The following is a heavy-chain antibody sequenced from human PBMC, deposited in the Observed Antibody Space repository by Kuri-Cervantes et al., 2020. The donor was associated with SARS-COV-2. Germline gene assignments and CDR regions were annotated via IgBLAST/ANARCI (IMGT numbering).Heavy chain of an antibody. Sequence: GSLRLSCAVFGGSFSAYYWNWIRQLPGKGLECIGEINHSGSTNYNPSLNSRVTISIDTSNNHFSLKLSSVTAADTAVYYCAGLGGHAGDGYNPGHDYWGQGTLVTVSS. V-gene: IGHV4-34*01. J-gene: IGHJ4*02. D-gene: IGHD5-24*01. CDR2: INHSGST. CDR3: AGLGGHAGDGYNPGHDY. CDR1: GGSFSAYY.